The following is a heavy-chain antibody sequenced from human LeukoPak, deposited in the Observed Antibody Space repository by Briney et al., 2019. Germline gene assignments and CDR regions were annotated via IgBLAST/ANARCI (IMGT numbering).Heavy chain of an antibody. D-gene: IGHD2-15*01. CDR1: GYTFTSYG. CDR3: ARGDVVVVAAIRPYYYGMDV. Sequence: ASVKASCKASGYTFTSYGISWVRQAPGQGLEWMGWISAYNGNTNYAQKLQGRVTITADESTSTAYMELSSLRSEDTAVYYCARGDVVVVAAIRPYYYGMDVWGQGTTVTVSS. V-gene: IGHV1-18*01. CDR2: ISAYNGNT. J-gene: IGHJ6*02.